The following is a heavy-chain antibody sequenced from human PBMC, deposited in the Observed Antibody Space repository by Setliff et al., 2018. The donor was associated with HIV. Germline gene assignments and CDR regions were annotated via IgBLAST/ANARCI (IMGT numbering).Heavy chain of an antibody. Sequence: PSETLSLTCAVYGGSFTDYWWSWIRQVPGKGLEWIGEGNHGGKTNYHPSLRGRSTVSVDTSKSQVSLMMASVTAADTAVYYCARGAPYCNHGICHLFDYWGHGNLVTVSS. CDR1: GGSFTDYW. CDR3: ARGAPYCNHGICHLFDY. CDR2: GNHGGKT. D-gene: IGHD2-8*01. J-gene: IGHJ4*01. V-gene: IGHV4-34*01.